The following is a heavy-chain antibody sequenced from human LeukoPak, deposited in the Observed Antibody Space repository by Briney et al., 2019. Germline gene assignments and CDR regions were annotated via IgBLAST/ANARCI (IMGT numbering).Heavy chain of an antibody. J-gene: IGHJ4*02. CDR1: GGTFSSYA. D-gene: IGHD6-19*01. V-gene: IGHV1-69*05. CDR2: IIPIFGTA. Sequence: ASVKVSCKASGGTFSSYAISWVRQAPGQGLEWMGGIIPIFGTANYAQKFQGRVTITTDESTSTAYMELSSLRAEDTALYYCAKDAGDYSGWYDYFDYWGQGTLVTVSS. CDR3: AKDAGDYSGWYDYFDY.